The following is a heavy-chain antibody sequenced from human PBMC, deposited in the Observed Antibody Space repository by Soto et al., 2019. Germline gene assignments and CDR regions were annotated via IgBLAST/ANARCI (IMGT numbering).Heavy chain of an antibody. V-gene: IGHV1-69*13. CDR3: ARGTAMVSDYYCGMDV. CDR1: GGTFSSYA. CDR2: AIPIFGTA. D-gene: IGHD5-18*01. Sequence: GASVKVSCKASGGTFSSYAISWVRQAPGQGLEWMGGAIPIFGTANYAQKFQGRVTITADESTSTAYMELSSLRSEDTAVYYCARGTAMVSDYYCGMDVWGQGTTVTVSS. J-gene: IGHJ6*02.